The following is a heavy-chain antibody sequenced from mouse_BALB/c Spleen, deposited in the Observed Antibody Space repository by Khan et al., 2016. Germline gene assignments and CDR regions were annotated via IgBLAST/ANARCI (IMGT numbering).Heavy chain of an antibody. CDR2: IWGDGRT. V-gene: IGHV2-6-7*01. Sequence: QVQLKESGPGLVAPSQSLSITCTVSGFSLTGYGVNWVRQPPGKGLEWLGKIWGDGRTDYNSAIKSRVSISKDNSKSQVFLKMNSLQTDDTANYYCSSDYDGFAYWGQGTLVIVSA. J-gene: IGHJ3*01. CDR3: SSDYDGFAY. CDR1: GFSLTGYG. D-gene: IGHD2-12*01.